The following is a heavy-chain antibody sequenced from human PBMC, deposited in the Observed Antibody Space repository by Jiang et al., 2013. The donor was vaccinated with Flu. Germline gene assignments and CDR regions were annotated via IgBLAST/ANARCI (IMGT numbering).Heavy chain of an antibody. D-gene: IGHD3-3*01. CDR3: ARGWRITIFGVGPVPIFDY. V-gene: IGHV6-1*01. J-gene: IGHJ4*02. CDR2: TYYRSKWYN. Sequence: SQTLSLTCAISGDSVSSNSAAWNWIKQSPSRGLEWLGRTYYRSKWYNDYAVSVKSRIAINPDTSKNQFSLQLNSVTPEDTAVYYCARGWRITIFGVGPVPIFDYWGQGTLVTVSS. CDR1: GDSVSSNSAA.